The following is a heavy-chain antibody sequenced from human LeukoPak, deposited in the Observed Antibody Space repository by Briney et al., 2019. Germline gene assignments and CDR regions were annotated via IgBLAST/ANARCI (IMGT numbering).Heavy chain of an antibody. CDR3: AREENSSGWYACAFDI. D-gene: IGHD6-19*01. CDR2: INANSGGT. V-gene: IGHV1-2*02. J-gene: IGHJ3*02. Sequence: ASVKVSCKSSGYTFTSYYMHWVRQASGQGLEWVVLINANSGGTNYAQKFQGRVTMTRDTSISTAYMELSRLRSDDTAVYYCAREENSSGWYACAFDIWGQGTMVTVSS. CDR1: GYTFTSYY.